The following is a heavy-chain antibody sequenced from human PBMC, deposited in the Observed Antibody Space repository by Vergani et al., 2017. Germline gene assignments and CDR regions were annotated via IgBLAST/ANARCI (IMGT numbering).Heavy chain of an antibody. J-gene: IGHJ4*02. D-gene: IGHD2-15*01. CDR3: ARDRSMVVAAMGY. Sequence: QVQLVESGGGVVQPGRSLRLSCAASGFTFSSYAMHWVRQAPGKGLEWVAVISYDGSNKYYADSVKGRFTISRDNSKNTLYLQMNSLRADDTAVYYCARDRSMVVAAMGYWGQGTLVTVSS. CDR2: ISYDGSNK. V-gene: IGHV3-30*04. CDR1: GFTFSSYA.